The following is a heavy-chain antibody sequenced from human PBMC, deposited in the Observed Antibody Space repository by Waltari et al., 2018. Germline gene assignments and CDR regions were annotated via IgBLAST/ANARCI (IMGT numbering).Heavy chain of an antibody. D-gene: IGHD1-20*01. CDR3: AKTEGRGFHLTFYYY. V-gene: IGHV3-74*01. J-gene: IGHJ4*02. CDR2: IKTDGSNT. CDR1: GFTFSNYW. Sequence: EVQLVESGGGLVQPGGSLRLSCAASGFTFSNYWMHWVRQAPGGGLVWVARIKTDGSNTTYADSVKGRFTISRDNAKNTLYLQMNSLKFEDTAVYYCAKTEGRGFHLTFYYYWGQGTLVTGSS.